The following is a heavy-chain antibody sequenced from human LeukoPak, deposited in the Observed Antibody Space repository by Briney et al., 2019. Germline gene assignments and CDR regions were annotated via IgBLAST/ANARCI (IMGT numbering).Heavy chain of an antibody. Sequence: PGGSLRLSCAASGFTFSSYAMSWVRQAPGKGLEWVSAISGSGGSTYYADSVKGRFTISRDNSKNTLYLQMNSLRAEDTAVYYCAKAGQIGYCSSTSCYEGGTFDYWGQGTLVTVSS. D-gene: IGHD2-2*01. J-gene: IGHJ4*01. CDR2: ISGSGGST. CDR1: GFTFSSYA. V-gene: IGHV3-23*01. CDR3: AKAGQIGYCSSTSCYEGGTFDY.